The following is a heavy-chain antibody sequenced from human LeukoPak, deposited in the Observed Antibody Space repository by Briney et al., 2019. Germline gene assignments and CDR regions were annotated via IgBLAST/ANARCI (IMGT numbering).Heavy chain of an antibody. D-gene: IGHD3-22*01. V-gene: IGHV5-51*01. Sequence: GESLKISCKGSGYTFTSYWIGWVRQMPGKGLEWMGIIYPGDSDTKYSPSFQGQVTISADKSISTTYLQWGSLKASDTAMYYCARQNYRYDSSGHYFQDFWGQGTLVTVSS. CDR3: ARQNYRYDSSGHYFQDF. J-gene: IGHJ4*02. CDR2: IYPGDSDT. CDR1: GYTFTSYW.